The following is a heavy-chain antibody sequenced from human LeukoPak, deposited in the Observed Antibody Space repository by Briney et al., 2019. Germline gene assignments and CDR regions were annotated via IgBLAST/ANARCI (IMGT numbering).Heavy chain of an antibody. D-gene: IGHD6-19*01. CDR3: ARERQRLVRGGFDY. CDR1: GYTFTGYY. Sequence: ASVKVSCKASGYTFTGYYMHWVRQAPGQGLEWMGWINPNSGGTNYAQKFQGRVTMTRDTSISTAYMELSRLRSDDTAVYYCARERQRLVRGGFDYWGQGTLVTVSS. CDR2: INPNSGGT. J-gene: IGHJ4*02. V-gene: IGHV1-2*02.